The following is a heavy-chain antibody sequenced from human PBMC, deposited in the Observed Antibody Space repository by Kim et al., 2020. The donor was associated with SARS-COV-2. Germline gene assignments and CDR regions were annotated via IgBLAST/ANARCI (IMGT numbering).Heavy chain of an antibody. J-gene: IGHJ4*02. V-gene: IGHV3-7*03. CDR1: GFTFSDYC. CDR2: INGGGGKE. Sequence: GGSLRLSCAASGFTFSDYCMSWVRQAPGNGLEWVSNINGGGGKEEYVDSVKGRFTISRDNAKNSLYLQMYSLRAEDTAVYYCARDWPASSDYWGQGTLVTVSS. CDR3: ARDWPASSDY.